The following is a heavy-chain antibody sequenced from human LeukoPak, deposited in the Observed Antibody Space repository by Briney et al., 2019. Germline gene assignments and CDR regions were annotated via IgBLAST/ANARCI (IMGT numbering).Heavy chain of an antibody. D-gene: IGHD3-22*01. Sequence: GESLKISCKGSGYSITSYWIAWVRQMPGKGLEWIGIIYPGDSDTRYSPSFQGQVTISADKSISTAYLQWSSLKASDTAMYYCALTTANNWFDPWGQGTLVTVSS. J-gene: IGHJ5*02. CDR3: ALTTANNWFDP. V-gene: IGHV5-51*01. CDR2: IYPGDSDT. CDR1: GYSITSYW.